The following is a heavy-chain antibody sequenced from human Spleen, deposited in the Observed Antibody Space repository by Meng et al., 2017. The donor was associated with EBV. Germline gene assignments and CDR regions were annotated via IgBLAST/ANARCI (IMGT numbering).Heavy chain of an antibody. V-gene: IGHV7-4-1*02. J-gene: IGHJ5*02. CDR3: AAWAEQLANWFDP. CDR2: INTNTGNP. D-gene: IGHD6-13*01. Sequence: VQLFQSVSELMDPCASVKISCKASGYYFPNYHLNWVRQAPGQGLEWMGWINTNTGNPTYARGFTGRFVFSLDTSVSTAFLQISSLTADDTAVYYCAAWAEQLANWFDPWGQGTLVTVSS. CDR1: GYYFPNYH.